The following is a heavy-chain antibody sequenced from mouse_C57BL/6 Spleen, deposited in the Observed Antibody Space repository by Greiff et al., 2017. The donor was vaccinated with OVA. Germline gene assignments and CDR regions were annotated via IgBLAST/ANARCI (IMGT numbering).Heavy chain of an antibody. Sequence: QVQLQQSGAELVRPGASVTLSCKASGYTFTDYEMHWVKQTPVHGLAWIGAIDPETGGTAYNQKFKGKAILTADKSSSTAYMELRSLTSEDSAVYYCTRGREKWLLTWFAYWGQGTLVTVSA. D-gene: IGHD2-3*01. CDR1: GYTFTDYE. CDR2: IDPETGGT. J-gene: IGHJ3*01. V-gene: IGHV1-15*01. CDR3: TRGREKWLLTWFAY.